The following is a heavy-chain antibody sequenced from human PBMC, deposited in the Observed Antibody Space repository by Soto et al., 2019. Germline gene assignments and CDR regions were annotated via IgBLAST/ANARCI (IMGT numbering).Heavy chain of an antibody. CDR1: GGTFSNYA. D-gene: IGHD6-13*01. J-gene: IGHJ6*02. CDR2: IIPIFGTV. CDR3: ARDKSDSNSWTLDYYYYGMDV. Sequence: ASVKVSCKASGGTFSNYAISWVRQAPGQGLEWMGGIIPIFGTVDYAQKFQGRVTITADESTSTAYMELSSLRSEDTAVYYCARDKSDSNSWTLDYYYYGMDVWGQGTTVTVSS. V-gene: IGHV1-69*13.